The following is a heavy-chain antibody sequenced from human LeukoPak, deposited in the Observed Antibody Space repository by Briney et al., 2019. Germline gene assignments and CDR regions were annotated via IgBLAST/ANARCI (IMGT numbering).Heavy chain of an antibody. Sequence: PGGSLRLSCAASGFTFSSYWMSWVRQAPGKGLEWVANIKQDGSEKFYVDSVMGRFTISTDNAKNSLYLQMNSLRAEDTAVYYCARGAWPSITGWYGYCGQGSLVTVSS. J-gene: IGHJ4*02. V-gene: IGHV3-7*01. CDR3: ARGAWPSITGWYGY. CDR1: GFTFSSYW. D-gene: IGHD1-20*01. CDR2: IKQDGSEK.